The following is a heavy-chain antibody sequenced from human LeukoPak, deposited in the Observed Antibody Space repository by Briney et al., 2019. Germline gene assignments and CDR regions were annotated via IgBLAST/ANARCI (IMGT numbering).Heavy chain of an antibody. Sequence: GGSLRLSCAASGFTVSSNYMSWVRQAPGKGLEWVSVIYSGGSTYYADSVKGRFTISRDNAKNSLYLQMNSLRAEDTAVYYCARDRNYDFWSGFRTVVYYYGMDVWGQGTTVTVSS. D-gene: IGHD3-3*01. CDR1: GFTVSSNY. V-gene: IGHV3-53*01. CDR2: IYSGGST. J-gene: IGHJ6*02. CDR3: ARDRNYDFWSGFRTVVYYYGMDV.